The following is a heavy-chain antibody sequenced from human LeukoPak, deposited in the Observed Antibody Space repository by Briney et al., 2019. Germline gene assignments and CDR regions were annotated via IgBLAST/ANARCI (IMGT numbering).Heavy chain of an antibody. CDR2: IYHSGST. V-gene: IGHV4-39*07. J-gene: IGHJ4*02. D-gene: IGHD3-10*01. CDR1: GGSISSGDYY. Sequence: SETLSLTCTVSGGSISSGDYYWSWIRQPPGKGLEWIGSIYHSGSTYYNPSLKSRVTISVDTSKNQFSLKLSSVTAADTAVYYCAREGAVLLWFGELPNPLDYWGQGTLVTVSS. CDR3: AREGAVLLWFGELPNPLDY.